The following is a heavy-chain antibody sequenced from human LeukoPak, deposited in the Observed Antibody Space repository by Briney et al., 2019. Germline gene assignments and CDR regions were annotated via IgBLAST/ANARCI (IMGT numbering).Heavy chain of an antibody. CDR3: ARDPRGPTGYDSPSRDTFDY. CDR2: ISAYNGNT. Sequence: GASVKVSCKASGYTFTSYGISWVRQAPGQGLEWMGWISAYNGNTNYAQKLQGRVTMTTDTSTSTAYMELSSLRTEDTSLYYCARDPRGPTGYDSPSRDTFDYWGQGTLVTVSS. CDR1: GYTFTSYG. D-gene: IGHD3-22*01. J-gene: IGHJ4*02. V-gene: IGHV1-18*01.